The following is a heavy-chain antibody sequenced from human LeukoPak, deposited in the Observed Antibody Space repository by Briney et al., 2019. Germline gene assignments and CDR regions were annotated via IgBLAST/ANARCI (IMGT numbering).Heavy chain of an antibody. V-gene: IGHV3-21*01. Sequence: GGSLRLSCAASGFTFNNYNMNWVRQAPGKALEWVSSITSSGTYIFYADSVKGRFTISRDNSKNTLYLQMNSLRAEDTAVYYCAKVPRPSYTAMVINYFDYWGQGTLVTVSS. CDR3: AKVPRPSYTAMVINYFDY. CDR2: ITSSGTYI. D-gene: IGHD5-18*01. J-gene: IGHJ4*02. CDR1: GFTFNNYN.